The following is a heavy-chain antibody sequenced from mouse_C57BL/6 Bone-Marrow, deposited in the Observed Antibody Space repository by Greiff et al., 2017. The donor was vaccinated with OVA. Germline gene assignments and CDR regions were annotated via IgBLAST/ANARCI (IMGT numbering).Heavy chain of an antibody. V-gene: IGHV1-80*01. Sequence: QVQLQQSGAELVKPGASVKISCKASGYAFSSYWMNWVKQRPGKGLEWIGMIYPGDGDTNYNGKFKGKATLTADKSSSTAYMQLSSLTSEDSAVYFCARAWVWARFGYWGQGTMVTVSA. CDR3: ARAWVWARFGY. CDR2: IYPGDGDT. CDR1: GYAFSSYW. J-gene: IGHJ3*01. D-gene: IGHD4-1*01.